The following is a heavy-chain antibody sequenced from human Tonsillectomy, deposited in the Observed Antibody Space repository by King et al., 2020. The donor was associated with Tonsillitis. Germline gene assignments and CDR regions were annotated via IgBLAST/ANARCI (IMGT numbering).Heavy chain of an antibody. CDR1: GFTFSSYG. D-gene: IGHD3-22*01. CDR3: ARVAGYYDSWFDP. Sequence: HVQLVESGGGVVQPGRSPRLSCAASGFTFSSYGMHWVRQAPGKGLEWVAVIWYDGSNKYYADSVKGRFTISRDNSKNTLYLQMNSLRAEDTAVYYCARVAGYYDSWFDPWGQGTLVTVSS. CDR2: IWYDGSNK. J-gene: IGHJ5*02. V-gene: IGHV3-33*01.